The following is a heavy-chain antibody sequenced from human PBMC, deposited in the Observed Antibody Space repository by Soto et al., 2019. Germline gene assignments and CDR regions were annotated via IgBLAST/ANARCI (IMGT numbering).Heavy chain of an antibody. D-gene: IGHD2-2*01. V-gene: IGHV3-30*18. Sequence: QVQLVESGGGVVQPGRSLRLSCAASGFTFSSYGMHWVRQAPGKGLEWVAVISYDGSNKYYADSVKGRFTISRDNSKNTLYLQMNSLRAEDTAVYYCAKDRCISTSCYPHYYYGVDVWGQGTTVTVSS. CDR3: AKDRCISTSCYPHYYYGVDV. CDR1: GFTFSSYG. CDR2: ISYDGSNK. J-gene: IGHJ6*02.